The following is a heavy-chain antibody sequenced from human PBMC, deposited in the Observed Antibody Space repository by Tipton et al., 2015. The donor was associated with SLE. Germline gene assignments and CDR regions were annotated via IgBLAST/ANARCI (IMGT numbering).Heavy chain of an antibody. CDR2: ISAYNGNT. CDR1: GFTFSTYY. CDR3: ARVGVAAGTKGPGPDDAFDI. V-gene: IGHV1-18*04. D-gene: IGHD6-13*01. Sequence: QSGPEVKKSGASVKVSCKASGFTFSTYYMHWVRQAPGQGLEWMGRISAYNGNTNYAQKLQGRVTMTTDTSTSTAYMELRSLRSDDTAVYYCARVGVAAGTKGPGPDDAFDIWGQGTMVTVSS. J-gene: IGHJ3*02.